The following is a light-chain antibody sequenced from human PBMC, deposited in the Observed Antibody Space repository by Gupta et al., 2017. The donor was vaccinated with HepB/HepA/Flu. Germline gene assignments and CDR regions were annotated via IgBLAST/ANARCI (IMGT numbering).Light chain of an antibody. CDR3: QVWDTSVV. Sequence: SSELTQPPSVSVSPGQTASITFSGDKLGEKYASWYRQRPGQSPILIIYQDRKRPSGIPERFSGSNSGNTATLNFSGTQAMDEAHYFCQVWDTSVVFGGGTKLTVL. V-gene: IGLV3-1*01. CDR2: QDR. CDR1: KLGEKY. J-gene: IGLJ2*01.